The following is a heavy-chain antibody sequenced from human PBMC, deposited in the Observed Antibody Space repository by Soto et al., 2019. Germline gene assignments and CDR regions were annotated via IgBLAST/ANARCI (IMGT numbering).Heavy chain of an antibody. CDR2: ISGSGGNT. Sequence: PGGSLRLSCAASGFTFSTYATSWVRQAPGKGLQWVSTISGSGGNTYYADSVKGRFTISRDNSKNTLYLQMNSLRAEDTAIYYCAKDLITIFGVVISRYHGMDVWGQGTTVTVSS. D-gene: IGHD3-3*01. CDR1: GFTFSTYA. J-gene: IGHJ6*02. V-gene: IGHV3-23*01. CDR3: AKDLITIFGVVISRYHGMDV.